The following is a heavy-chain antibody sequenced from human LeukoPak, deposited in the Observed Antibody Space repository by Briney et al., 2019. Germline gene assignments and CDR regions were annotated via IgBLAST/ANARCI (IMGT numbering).Heavy chain of an antibody. D-gene: IGHD1-26*01. Sequence: ASVKVSCKASGYTCTGYYMHWVGQAPGQGGEGRGRINPNSGGKNYAQKFQGRGNMNRDKEISTTYMEMSRLRSDDTAVYYCARERVGATDGVDYWGQGTLVTVSS. CDR2: INPNSGGK. CDR1: GYTCTGYY. V-gene: IGHV1-2*06. J-gene: IGHJ4*02. CDR3: ARERVGATDGVDY.